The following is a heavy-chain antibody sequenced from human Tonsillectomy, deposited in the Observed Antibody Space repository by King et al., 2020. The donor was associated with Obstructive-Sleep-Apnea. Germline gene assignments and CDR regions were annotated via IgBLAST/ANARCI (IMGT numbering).Heavy chain of an antibody. D-gene: IGHD2-15*01. CDR2: IYYSGST. Sequence: LQLQESGPGLVKPSETLSLTCTVSGGSISSSSYYWGWIRQPPGKGLEWIGRIYYSGSTYYNPSLNSRVTISVDTSKNQFSLKLSAVTAADTAAYYCASVVVVAATHFDYWGQGTLVTVSS. V-gene: IGHV4-39*07. J-gene: IGHJ4*02. CDR3: ASVVVVAATHFDY. CDR1: GGSISSSSYY.